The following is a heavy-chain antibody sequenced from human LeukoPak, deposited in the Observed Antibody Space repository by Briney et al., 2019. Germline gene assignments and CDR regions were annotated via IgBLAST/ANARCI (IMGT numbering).Heavy chain of an antibody. D-gene: IGHD6-13*01. J-gene: IGHJ4*02. CDR2: TYYSGST. CDR1: GGSINNYY. V-gene: IGHV4-59*08. CDR3: ARSKGIAAAGHSNFYFDY. Sequence: SETLSLTCTVSGGSINNYYWSWIRQSPGKGLEWIGYTYYSGSTNYNPSLKSRVTISVDTSKNQFSLRLSSVTAADTALYYCARSKGIAAAGHSNFYFDYWGQGTLVTVSS.